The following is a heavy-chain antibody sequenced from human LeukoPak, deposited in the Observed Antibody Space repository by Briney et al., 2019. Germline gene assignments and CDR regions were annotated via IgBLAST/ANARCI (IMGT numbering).Heavy chain of an antibody. CDR3: AIPLLEGYCGGDCYSFDY. V-gene: IGHV1-69*04. Sequence: SVKVSCKASGYTFTSYGISWVRQAPGQGLEWMGRIIPILGIANYAQKFQGRVTITADKSTSTAYMELSSLRSEDTAVYYCAIPLLEGYCGGDCYSFDYWGQGTLVTVSS. CDR2: IIPILGIA. CDR1: GYTFTSYG. D-gene: IGHD2-21*02. J-gene: IGHJ4*02.